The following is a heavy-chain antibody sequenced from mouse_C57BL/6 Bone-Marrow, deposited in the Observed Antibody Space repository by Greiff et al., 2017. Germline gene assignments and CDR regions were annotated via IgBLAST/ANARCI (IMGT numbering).Heavy chain of an antibody. V-gene: IGHV1-54*01. D-gene: IGHD1-1*01. CDR2: INPGSGGT. CDR3: ARNYGSSSLRYFDV. CDR1: GYAFTNYL. Sequence: VHLVESGAELVRPGTSVKVSCKASGYAFTNYLIEWVKQRPGQGLEWIGVINPGSGGTNYNEKFKGKATLTADKSSSTAYMQLSSLTSEDSAVYFCARNYGSSSLRYFDVWGTGSTVTVSS. J-gene: IGHJ1*03.